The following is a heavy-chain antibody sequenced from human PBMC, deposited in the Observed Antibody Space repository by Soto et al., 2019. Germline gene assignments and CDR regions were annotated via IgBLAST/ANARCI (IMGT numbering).Heavy chain of an antibody. CDR3: ARDDPLSGGYLDY. CDR2: IYYSGST. CDR1: GGSISSGGYY. Sequence: SETLSLTCTVSGGSISSGGYYRSWIRQHPGKGLEWIGYIYYSGSTYYNPSLKSRVTISVDTSKNQFSLKLSSVTAADTAVYYCARDDPLSGGYLDYWGQGTQVTVSS. J-gene: IGHJ4*02. V-gene: IGHV4-31*03. D-gene: IGHD2-8*02.